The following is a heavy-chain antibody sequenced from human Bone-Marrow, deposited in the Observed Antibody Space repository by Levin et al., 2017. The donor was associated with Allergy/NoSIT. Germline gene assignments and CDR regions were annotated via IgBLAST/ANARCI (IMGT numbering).Heavy chain of an antibody. Sequence: GGSLRLSCAVSGSPFRDQYLGWIRQAPGKGLEWISYISHSGETIHYADSVRGRFTISRDNAKNSLFLHLNNVTPQDTAVYYCATESSTAWLHWGQGTLVTVSS. CDR2: ISHSGETI. D-gene: IGHD2/OR15-2a*01. CDR3: ATESSTAWLH. CDR1: GSPFRDQY. V-gene: IGHV3-11*01. J-gene: IGHJ4*02.